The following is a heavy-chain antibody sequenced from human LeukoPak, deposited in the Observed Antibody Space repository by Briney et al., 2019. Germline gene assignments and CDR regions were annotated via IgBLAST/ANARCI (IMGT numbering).Heavy chain of an antibody. Sequence: ASVKVSCKVSGYTLTELSMHWVRQAPGKGLEWMGGFDPEDGETIYAQKFQGRVTMTEDTSTDTAYMELSSLRSEDTAVYCCATGLERVVVAATPFDYWGQGTLVTVSS. V-gene: IGHV1-24*01. CDR2: FDPEDGET. CDR1: GYTLTELS. J-gene: IGHJ4*02. D-gene: IGHD2-15*01. CDR3: ATGLERVVVAATPFDY.